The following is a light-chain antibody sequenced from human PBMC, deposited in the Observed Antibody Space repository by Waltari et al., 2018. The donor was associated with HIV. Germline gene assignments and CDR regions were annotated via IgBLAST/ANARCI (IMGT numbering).Light chain of an antibody. CDR3: SAWRSNNPYLV. V-gene: IGLV2-8*01. CDR2: EVK. J-gene: IGLJ3*02. Sequence: QSALNQPTSASGSPGQEVIISCTGTTSEVGRYNYVSWYQQHPGRAPELMIHEVKKRPPGVPDRFSGSKSGNTASLTVSGLQAEDEANYYCSAWRSNNPYLVFGGGTTLTVL. CDR1: TSEVGRYNY.